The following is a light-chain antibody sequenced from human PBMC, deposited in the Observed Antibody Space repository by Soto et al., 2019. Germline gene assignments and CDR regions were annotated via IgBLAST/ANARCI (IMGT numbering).Light chain of an antibody. CDR1: SSDVGAYNY. Sequence: QSVLTQPASVSGSPGRSITISCTGTSSDVGAYNYVSWYQQYPGKAPKLMIYDVSNRPSGVSNRVTGSKSGNTASPTISGLKAEDEADYYCSSYTSSSTPLFGGGTKLTVL. J-gene: IGLJ2*01. CDR2: DVS. V-gene: IGLV2-14*01. CDR3: SSYTSSSTPL.